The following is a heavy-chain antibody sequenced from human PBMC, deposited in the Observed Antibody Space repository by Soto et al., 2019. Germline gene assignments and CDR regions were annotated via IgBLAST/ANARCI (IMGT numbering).Heavy chain of an antibody. D-gene: IGHD3-10*01. CDR1: GGSISSYY. J-gene: IGHJ6*02. V-gene: IGHV4-59*01. CDR3: ARDTPGGITMVRGVGGGMDV. CDR2: IYYSGST. Sequence: PSETLSLTCTVSGGSISSYYWSWIRQPPGKGLEWIGYIYYSGSTNYNPSLKSRVTISVDTSKNQFSLKLSSVTAADTAVYYCARDTPGGITMVRGVGGGMDVWGQGTTVTVSS.